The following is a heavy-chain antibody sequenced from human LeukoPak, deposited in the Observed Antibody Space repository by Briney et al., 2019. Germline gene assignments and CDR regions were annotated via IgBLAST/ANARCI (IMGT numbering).Heavy chain of an antibody. CDR2: INHSGST. Sequence: SETLSLTCAVYSGSLSGYYWSWIRQPPGKGLEWIGEINHSGSTNYNPSLKSRVIISVDTSMSYFSLRLSSVTAADTAVYYCVTYYFDSSGPKKNYWGQGTLVTVSS. J-gene: IGHJ4*02. CDR1: SGSLSGYY. CDR3: VTYYFDSSGPKKNY. V-gene: IGHV4-34*01. D-gene: IGHD3-22*01.